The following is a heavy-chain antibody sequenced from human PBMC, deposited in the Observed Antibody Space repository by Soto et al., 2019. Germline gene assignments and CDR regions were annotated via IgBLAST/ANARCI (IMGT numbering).Heavy chain of an antibody. CDR3: AKVSSSWYAGFFDL. V-gene: IGHV3-23*01. CDR1: GFTFSSYA. Sequence: GGFLRLSCAASGFTFSSYAMSWVRQAPGKGLEWVSAISGSGGSTYYADSVKGRFTISRDNSKNTLYLQMNSLRAEDTAVYYCAKVSSSWYAGFFDLWGQGTLVTVSS. CDR2: ISGSGGST. J-gene: IGHJ4*02. D-gene: IGHD6-13*01.